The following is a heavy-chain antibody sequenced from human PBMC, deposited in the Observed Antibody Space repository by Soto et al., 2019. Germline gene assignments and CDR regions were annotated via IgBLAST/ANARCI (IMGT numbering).Heavy chain of an antibody. V-gene: IGHV3-21*01. CDR2: ISSSSSYI. CDR3: ARDTGYYDSSGYYLDAFDI. D-gene: IGHD3-22*01. J-gene: IGHJ3*02. Sequence: GGSLRLSCAASGFTFSSYSMNWVRQAPGKGLEWVSSISSSSSYIYYADSVKGRFTISRDNAKNSLYLQMNSLRAEDTAVYYCARDTGYYDSSGYYLDAFDIWGQGTMVTVSS. CDR1: GFTFSSYS.